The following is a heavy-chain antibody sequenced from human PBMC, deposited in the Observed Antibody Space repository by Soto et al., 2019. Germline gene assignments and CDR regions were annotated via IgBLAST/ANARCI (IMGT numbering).Heavy chain of an antibody. V-gene: IGHV3-23*01. CDR2: ISGSGGST. CDR3: AKGSGYSGYDPIDY. CDR1: GYTFRSYD. D-gene: IGHD5-12*01. Sequence: GESLSLSCAASGYTFRSYDLSWVRQAPGKGLEWVSAISGSGGSTYYADSVKGRFTISRDNSKNTLYLQMNSLRAEDTAVYYCAKGSGYSGYDPIDYWGQGT. J-gene: IGHJ4*02.